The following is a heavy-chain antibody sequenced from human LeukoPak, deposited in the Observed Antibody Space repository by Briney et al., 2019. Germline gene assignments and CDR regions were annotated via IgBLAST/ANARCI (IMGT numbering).Heavy chain of an antibody. J-gene: IGHJ4*02. CDR2: IYYSGST. Sequence: PSETLSLTCTVSGASISSYYWSWIRQSPGKGLEWIGYIYYSGSTNYNPSLKSRVTISVDTSKNQFSLKLSSVTAADTAVYYCARDSGPLTYYFDYWGQGTLVTVSS. V-gene: IGHV4-59*01. CDR1: GASISSYY. CDR3: ARDSGPLTYYFDY. D-gene: IGHD1-14*01.